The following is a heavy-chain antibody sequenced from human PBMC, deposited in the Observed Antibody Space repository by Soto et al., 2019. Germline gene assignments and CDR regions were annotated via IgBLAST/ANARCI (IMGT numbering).Heavy chain of an antibody. CDR3: ARVLYYGSGSYSPYGMDV. Sequence: QVQLVQSGAEVKKPESSVQVSCKTSGVSFNNNGIGWVRQAPGHGLEWMGGVSPPFRTSNYARKFQGRISITADASTGTVNMELSSLTSEDTAQYYCARVLYYGSGSYSPYGMDVWGQGTTVTVSS. V-gene: IGHV1-69*01. D-gene: IGHD3-10*01. CDR2: VSPPFRTS. CDR1: GVSFNNNG. J-gene: IGHJ6*02.